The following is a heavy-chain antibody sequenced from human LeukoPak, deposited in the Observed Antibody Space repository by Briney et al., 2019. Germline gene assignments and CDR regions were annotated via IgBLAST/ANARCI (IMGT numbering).Heavy chain of an antibody. CDR2: ISSDGRTI. CDR1: GFIFSAYE. CDR3: VKPTAGQWLDPFDY. D-gene: IGHD6-19*01. Sequence: GGSLRLSCAASGFIFSAYEMDWVRQAPGEGPEWVSFISSDGRTIYYADSVKGRFTISRDNAKNSLYLQMNSLRAEDTAVYYCVKPTAGQWLDPFDYWGQGTLVTVSS. J-gene: IGHJ4*02. V-gene: IGHV3-48*03.